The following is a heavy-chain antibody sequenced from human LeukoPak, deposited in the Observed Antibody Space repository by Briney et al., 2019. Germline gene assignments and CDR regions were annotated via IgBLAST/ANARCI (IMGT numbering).Heavy chain of an antibody. D-gene: IGHD6-19*01. CDR1: GFTLSDYG. CDR2: MWSGEANK. CDR3: ARDRLEAMADDDYLDY. V-gene: IGHV3-33*01. Sequence: PGGSLRLSCEASGFTLSDYGVHWVRQAPGKGLEWVALMWSGEANKFYADSVKGRFTISRDNSKNTVYLQMDSLRAEDTAVYYCARDRLEAMADDDYLDYWGQGTLVTVSS. J-gene: IGHJ4*02.